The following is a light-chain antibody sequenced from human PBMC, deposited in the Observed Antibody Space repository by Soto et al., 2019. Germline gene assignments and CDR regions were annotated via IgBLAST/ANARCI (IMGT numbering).Light chain of an antibody. J-gene: IGKJ5*01. CDR1: QSVSSY. V-gene: IGKV3-11*01. CDR3: QQRSTWPT. CDR2: DAS. Sequence: EIVLTQSPATLSLSPGERATLSCRASQSVSSYLAWYQQKPGQAPRLLIYDASVRATGTPARFSGSGSGTAFTLIISSLEPEDFALYYCQQRSTWPTFGQGTRLEIK.